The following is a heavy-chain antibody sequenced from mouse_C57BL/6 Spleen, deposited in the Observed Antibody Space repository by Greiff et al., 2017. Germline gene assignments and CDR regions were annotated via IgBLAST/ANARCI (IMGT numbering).Heavy chain of an antibody. Sequence: VQLVESGPGLVAPSQSLSITCTVSGFSLTSYGVHWVRQPPGKGLEWLVVIWSDGSTTYNSALKSRLSISKDNSKSQVFLKMNSLQTDDTAMDYCARHDYRDYYAMDYWGQGTSVTVSS. V-gene: IGHV2-6-1*01. J-gene: IGHJ4*01. D-gene: IGHD2-13*01. CDR3: ARHDYRDYYAMDY. CDR2: IWSDGST. CDR1: GFSLTSYG.